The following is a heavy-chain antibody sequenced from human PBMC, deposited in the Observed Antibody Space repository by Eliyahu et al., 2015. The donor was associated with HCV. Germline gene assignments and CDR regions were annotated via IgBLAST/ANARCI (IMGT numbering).Heavy chain of an antibody. CDR3: ARVFPTTMVQGVGYYYYYYMDV. D-gene: IGHD3-10*01. CDR1: GGSISSSSYY. V-gene: IGHV4-39*07. CDR2: IYYSGST. J-gene: IGHJ6*03. Sequence: QLQLQESGPGLVKPSETLSLTCTVSGGSISSSSYYWGWIRQPPGKGLEWIGSIYYSGSTYYNPSLKSRVTISVDTSKNQFSLKLSSVTAADTAVYYCARVFPTTMVQGVGYYYYYYMDVWGKGTTVTVSS.